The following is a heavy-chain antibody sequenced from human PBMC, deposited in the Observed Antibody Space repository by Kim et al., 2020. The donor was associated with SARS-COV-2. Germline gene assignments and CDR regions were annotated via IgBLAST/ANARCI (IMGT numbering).Heavy chain of an antibody. CDR3: ERDYDY. CDR2: PDGSEE. Sequence: PDGSEEYYVDSVKGRFTISRDNAKNSLYLQMESLRAEDTAVYYCERDYDYWGQGTLVTVSS. J-gene: IGHJ4*02. V-gene: IGHV3-7*03.